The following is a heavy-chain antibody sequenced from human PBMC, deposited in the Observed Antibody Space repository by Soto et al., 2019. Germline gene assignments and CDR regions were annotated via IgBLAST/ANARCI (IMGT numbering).Heavy chain of an antibody. D-gene: IGHD2-8*01. CDR1: GFTFSSYG. CDR3: AKDLGYCTNGVCYTAPSIDYYYYGMDV. Sequence: GGSLRLSCAASGFTFSSYGMHWVRQAPGKGLEWVAVISYDGSNKYYADSVKGRFTISRDNSKNTLYLQMNSLRAEDTAVYYCAKDLGYCTNGVCYTAPSIDYYYYGMDVWGQGTTVTVS. V-gene: IGHV3-30*18. CDR2: ISYDGSNK. J-gene: IGHJ6*02.